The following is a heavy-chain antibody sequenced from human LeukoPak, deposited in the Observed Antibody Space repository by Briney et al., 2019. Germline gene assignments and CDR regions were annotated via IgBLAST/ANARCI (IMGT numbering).Heavy chain of an antibody. CDR2: IYYSGST. D-gene: IGHD6-13*01. V-gene: IGHV4-4*02. CDR3: ARDRTAGGRSDY. Sequence: PSGTLSLTCAVSGGSISSSNWWSWVRQPPGKGLEWIGYIYYSGSTNYNPSLKSRVTISVDTSKNQFSLKLSSVTAADTAVYYCARDRTAGGRSDYWGQGTLVTVSS. J-gene: IGHJ4*02. CDR1: GGSISSSNW.